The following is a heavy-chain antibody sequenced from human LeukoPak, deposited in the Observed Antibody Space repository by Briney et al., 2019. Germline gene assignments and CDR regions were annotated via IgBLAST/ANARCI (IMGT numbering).Heavy chain of an antibody. CDR1: GFTFSSYG. CDR3: ARGDYYDFWSGYYDYYYYGMDV. CDR2: IWYDGSNK. J-gene: IGHJ6*02. V-gene: IGHV3-33*01. Sequence: GGSLRPSCAASGFTFSSYGMHWVRQAPGKGLEWVAVIWYDGSNKYYADSVKGRFTISRDNSKNTLYLQMNSLRAEDTAVYYCARGDYYDFWSGYYDYYYYGMDVWGQGTTVTVSS. D-gene: IGHD3-3*01.